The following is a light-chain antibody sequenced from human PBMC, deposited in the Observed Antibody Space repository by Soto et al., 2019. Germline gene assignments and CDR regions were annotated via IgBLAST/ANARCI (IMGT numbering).Light chain of an antibody. CDR3: HQYDSWT. CDR2: GAS. CDR1: QSFNSIY. J-gene: IGKJ1*01. Sequence: IVFTQAPGTLSLSPGERATLSCRASQSFNSIYLAWYQKKPFQARRLLIYGASSRATGIPDRFSGSGSGKEFTLTIRRLEPEDWAVYYCHQYDSWTFGQGTKV. V-gene: IGKV3-20*01.